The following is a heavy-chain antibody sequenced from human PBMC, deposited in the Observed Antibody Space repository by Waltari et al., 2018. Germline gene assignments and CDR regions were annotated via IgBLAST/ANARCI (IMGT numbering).Heavy chain of an antibody. CDR2: VYAGDSDT. J-gene: IGHJ4*02. Sequence: EVQLVQSGAEVKKPGASLKISCKGSGYSFTTYWIGWVRQMPGKGLEWMGFVYAGDSDTRYSPSFKGQVIISVDKSISTAYLQWSNLKASDTAMYFCAREKGFSSGNFDYWGQGTLVTVSS. CDR1: GYSFTTYW. V-gene: IGHV5-51*01. CDR3: AREKGFSSGNFDY. D-gene: IGHD6-25*01.